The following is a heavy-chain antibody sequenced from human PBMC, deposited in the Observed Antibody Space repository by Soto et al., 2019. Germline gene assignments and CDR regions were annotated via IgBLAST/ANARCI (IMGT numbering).Heavy chain of an antibody. CDR3: AHRPIVGAAI. CDR2: IFHSGST. Sequence: QVQLQESGPGLVKPSGTLSLTCAVFGGSISNSNWWTWVRQPPGKGLDWIGEIFHSGSTNYNSSLMGRVTISVDKANNQFSLKLSSVTAADTAVYCCAHRPIVGAAIWGQGTLVTVSS. J-gene: IGHJ4*02. D-gene: IGHD1-26*01. CDR1: GGSISNSNW. V-gene: IGHV4-4*01.